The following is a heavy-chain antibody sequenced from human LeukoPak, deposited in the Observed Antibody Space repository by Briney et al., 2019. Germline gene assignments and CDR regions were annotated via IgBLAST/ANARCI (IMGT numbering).Heavy chain of an antibody. Sequence: SETLSLTCTVSGGSVSSGSYYWSWIRQPPGKGLEWIGYIYYGGTTSYNPSLKSRVTISVDTSKNQFSLKLSSVTAADTAVYYCARSYGDYEYYFDYWGQGTLVTVSS. CDR3: ARSYGDYEYYFDY. D-gene: IGHD4-17*01. CDR2: IYYGGTT. J-gene: IGHJ4*02. CDR1: GGSVSSGSYY. V-gene: IGHV4-61*01.